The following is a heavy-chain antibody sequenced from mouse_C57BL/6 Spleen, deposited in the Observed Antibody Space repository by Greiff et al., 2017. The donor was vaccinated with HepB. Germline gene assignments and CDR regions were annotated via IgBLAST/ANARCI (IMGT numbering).Heavy chain of an antibody. CDR2: IDPSDSYT. CDR1: GYTFTSYW. CDR3: ARGPPMDY. J-gene: IGHJ4*01. Sequence: QVQLQQPGAELVMPGASVKLSCKASGYTFTSYWMHWVKQRPGQGLEWIGEIDPSDSYTNYNQKFKGKSTLTVDKSSSTAYMQLSSLTSEYSAVYYCARGPPMDYWGQGTSVTVSS. V-gene: IGHV1-69*01.